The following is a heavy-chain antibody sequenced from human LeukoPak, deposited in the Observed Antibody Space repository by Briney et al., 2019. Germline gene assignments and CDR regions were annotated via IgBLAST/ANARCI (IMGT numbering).Heavy chain of an antibody. CDR2: IKQDGSDE. D-gene: IGHD3-10*01. J-gene: IGHJ4*02. CDR1: GFTFSSYW. CDR3: VRAGRRDSIFED. Sequence: GGSLRLSCAASGFTFSSYWMSWVRQAPGKGLEWVANIKQDGSDERYVESVKDRFTIYRDNARSSLNLHMNSLRVEDTAVYYCVRAGRRDSIFEDWGLGTPLTVSS. V-gene: IGHV3-7*04.